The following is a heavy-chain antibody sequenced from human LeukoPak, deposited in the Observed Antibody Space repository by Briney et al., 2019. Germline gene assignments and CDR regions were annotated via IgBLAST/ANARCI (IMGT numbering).Heavy chain of an antibody. CDR3: ARGARYCSSTSCYGGLFDY. J-gene: IGHJ4*02. Sequence: GGSLRLSCAASGFTFSSYAMHWVRQAPGKGLEWVAVISYDGSNKYYADSVKGRFTISRDNSKNTLYLQMNSLRAEVTAVYYCARGARYCSSTSCYGGLFDYWGQGTLVTVSS. CDR2: ISYDGSNK. D-gene: IGHD2-2*01. CDR1: GFTFSSYA. V-gene: IGHV3-30*01.